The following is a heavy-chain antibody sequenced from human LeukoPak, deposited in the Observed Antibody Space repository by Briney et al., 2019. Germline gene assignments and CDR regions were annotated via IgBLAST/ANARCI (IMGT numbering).Heavy chain of an antibody. V-gene: IGHV4-34*01. CDR2: INHSGDT. D-gene: IGHD3-16*01. Sequence: SETLSLTCAVYGGSFSGYYWSWIRQPPGKGLEWIGEINHSGDTNYNPSLKSRVTTSVDTSKNQISLKLTSVTAADTAVHFCARMGGFFDYWGQGTLVTVSS. CDR1: GGSFSGYY. J-gene: IGHJ4*02. CDR3: ARMGGFFDY.